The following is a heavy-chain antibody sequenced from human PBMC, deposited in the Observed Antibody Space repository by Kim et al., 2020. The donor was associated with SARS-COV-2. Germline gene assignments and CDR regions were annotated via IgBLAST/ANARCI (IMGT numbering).Heavy chain of an antibody. CDR3: ARSSYDFWSGYAFDI. Sequence: SETLSLTCTVSGGSISSYYWSWIRQPPGKGLEWIGYIYYSGSTNYNPSLKSRVTISVDTSKNQFSLKLSSVTAADTAVYYCARSSYDFWSGYAFDIWGQG. J-gene: IGHJ3*02. CDR2: IYYSGST. V-gene: IGHV4-59*08. CDR1: GGSISSYY. D-gene: IGHD3-3*01.